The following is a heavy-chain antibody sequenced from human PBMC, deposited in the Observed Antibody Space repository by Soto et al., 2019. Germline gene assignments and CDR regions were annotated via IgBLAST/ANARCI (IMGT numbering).Heavy chain of an antibody. CDR3: AKSDAFDI. CDR1: GFTFRSYG. J-gene: IGHJ3*02. Sequence: QVQLMESGRGVVQPGRSLRLSCAASGFTFRSYGIHWVRQAPGKGLEWVAVISYDGSNQYYSDSVKGRFTISRDNSKNTLYLQMNSLRPEDTAVYYCAKSDAFDIWGQGTMVTVSS. CDR2: ISYDGSNQ. V-gene: IGHV3-30*18.